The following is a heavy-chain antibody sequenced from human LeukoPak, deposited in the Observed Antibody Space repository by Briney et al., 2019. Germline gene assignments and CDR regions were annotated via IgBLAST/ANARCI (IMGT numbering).Heavy chain of an antibody. Sequence: SETLSLTCTVSGGSISSYYWSWIRQPPGKGLEWIGYIYYSGSTNYNPSLKSRVTISVDTSKNQFSLKLSSVTAADTAVYYCAREIGDHDAFDIWGQGTMVTVSS. CDR1: GGSISSYY. CDR2: IYYSGST. CDR3: AREIGDHDAFDI. J-gene: IGHJ3*02. V-gene: IGHV4-59*01. D-gene: IGHD3-16*01.